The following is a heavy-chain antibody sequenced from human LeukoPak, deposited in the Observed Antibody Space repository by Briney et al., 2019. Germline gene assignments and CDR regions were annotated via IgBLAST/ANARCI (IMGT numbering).Heavy chain of an antibody. CDR3: ARVIGPMTMVRGVLDY. Sequence: GGSLRLSCAASGSTFSSYAMHWVRQAPGKGLEYVSAISSNGGSTYYANSVKGRFTISRDNSKNTLYLQMGSLRAEDMAVYYCARVIGPMTMVRGVLDYWGQGTLVTVSS. CDR2: ISSNGGST. J-gene: IGHJ4*02. V-gene: IGHV3-64*01. D-gene: IGHD3-10*01. CDR1: GSTFSSYA.